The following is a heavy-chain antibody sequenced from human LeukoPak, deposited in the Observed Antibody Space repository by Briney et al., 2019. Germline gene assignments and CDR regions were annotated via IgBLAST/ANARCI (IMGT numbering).Heavy chain of an antibody. Sequence: GGSLRLSCAASGFTFSTYTMIWVRQAPGKGLEWVSVIGGSGSYTYYADSVKGRFTISRDNSKDTLYLQMNSLRPEDTAVYYCARDWYDYWGQGTLVTVSS. V-gene: IGHV3-23*01. CDR2: IGGSGSYT. CDR1: GFTFSTYT. J-gene: IGHJ4*02. CDR3: ARDWYDY. D-gene: IGHD6-13*01.